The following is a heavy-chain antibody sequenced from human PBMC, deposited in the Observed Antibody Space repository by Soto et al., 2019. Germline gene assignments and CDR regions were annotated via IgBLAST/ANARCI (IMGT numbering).Heavy chain of an antibody. V-gene: IGHV1-24*01. Sequence: ASVKVSCKVSGYTLTELSMHWVRQAPGKGLEWMGGFDPEDGETIYAQKFQGRVTMTEDTSTDTAYMELSSLRSEDTAVYYCATLGDRPEASIAARTGGYYYYYMDVWGKGTTVTVSS. J-gene: IGHJ6*03. CDR1: GYTLTELS. CDR3: ATLGDRPEASIAARTGGYYYYYMDV. D-gene: IGHD6-6*01. CDR2: FDPEDGET.